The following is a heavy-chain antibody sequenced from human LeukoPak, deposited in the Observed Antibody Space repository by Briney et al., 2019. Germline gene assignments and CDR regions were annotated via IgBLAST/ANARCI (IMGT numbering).Heavy chain of an antibody. D-gene: IGHD5-18*01. V-gene: IGHV3-49*04. J-gene: IGHJ4*02. CDR3: TRRHGYNYGHAVDY. Sequence: GGSLRLSCTASGFTFGDYAMSWVRQAPGKGLEWVGFIRSKAYGGTTEYAASVKGRFTISRDDSKSIAYLQMNSLKTEDTAVYYCTRRHGYNYGHAVDYWGQGTLVTVSS. CDR2: IRSKAYGGTT. CDR1: GFTFGDYA.